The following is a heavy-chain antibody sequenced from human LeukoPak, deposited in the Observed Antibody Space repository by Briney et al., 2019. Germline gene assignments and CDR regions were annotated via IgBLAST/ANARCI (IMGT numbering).Heavy chain of an antibody. CDR3: ARDPGYYYYGMDV. J-gene: IGHJ6*02. Sequence: GGSLRLSCAGSGFAFSRYSMNWFRQAPGKGLERVSSISSSSSHIFYADSVKGRFTISRDNAKNTAYLQMNSLRAEDTALYYCARDPGYYYYGMDVWGQGTTVVVSS. V-gene: IGHV3-21*01. CDR1: GFAFSRYS. CDR2: ISSSSSHI.